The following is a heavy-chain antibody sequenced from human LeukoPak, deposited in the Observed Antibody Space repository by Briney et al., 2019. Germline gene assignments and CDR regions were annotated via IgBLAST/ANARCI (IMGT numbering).Heavy chain of an antibody. D-gene: IGHD6-13*01. J-gene: IGHJ4*02. CDR3: ARESPGIAAAGWENY. Sequence: GGSLRLSCAASGFTFSSYAMSWVRQAPGKGLEWVANIKQDGSEKYYVDSVKGRFTISRDNAKNSLYLQMNSLRAEDTAVYYCARESPGIAAAGWENYWGQGTLVTVSS. V-gene: IGHV3-7*01. CDR2: IKQDGSEK. CDR1: GFTFSSYA.